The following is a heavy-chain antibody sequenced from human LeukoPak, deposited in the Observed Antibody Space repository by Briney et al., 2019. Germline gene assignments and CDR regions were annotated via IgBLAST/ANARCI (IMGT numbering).Heavy chain of an antibody. Sequence: GGSLRLSCAASGFTFDDHGMSWVRQVPGKGLEWASGIKWNGGSTGYADSVKGRFTISRDNAKNSLYVQMNSLRPEDTALYYCARNVGSGYYYYFDYWGQGTLVTVSS. CDR2: IKWNGGST. V-gene: IGHV3-20*04. D-gene: IGHD3-22*01. CDR1: GFTFDDHG. J-gene: IGHJ4*02. CDR3: ARNVGSGYYYYFDY.